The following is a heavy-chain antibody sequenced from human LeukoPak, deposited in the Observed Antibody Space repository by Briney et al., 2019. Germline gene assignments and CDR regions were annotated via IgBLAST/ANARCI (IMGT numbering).Heavy chain of an antibody. V-gene: IGHV4-59*08. CDR1: GGSISSYY. D-gene: IGHD2-21*02. CDR2: IYKSGST. J-gene: IGHJ4*02. Sequence: SETLSLTCTVSGGSISSYYWSWIRQPPGKGLEWIGYIYKSGSTNYNPSLKSRVTISVDTSKNQFSLKLSSVTAADTAVYSCARGGQQPLLSFDYWGQGAQVTVSS. CDR3: ARGGQQPLLSFDY.